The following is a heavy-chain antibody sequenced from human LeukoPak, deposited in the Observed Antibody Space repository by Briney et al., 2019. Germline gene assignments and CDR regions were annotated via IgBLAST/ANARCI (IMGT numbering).Heavy chain of an antibody. V-gene: IGHV4-59*08. Sequence: SETLSLTCTVSGGSIGTYYWSWIRQSPGKGLEWIGYIYVTGTRYNPYLQSRVTISVDTSRNQFFLKMSSVTAADTAVYYCARHIGGGIEDMDVWDKGTKVTVSS. J-gene: IGHJ6*03. D-gene: IGHD3-16*02. CDR2: IYVTGT. CDR3: ARHIGGGIEDMDV. CDR1: GGSIGTYY.